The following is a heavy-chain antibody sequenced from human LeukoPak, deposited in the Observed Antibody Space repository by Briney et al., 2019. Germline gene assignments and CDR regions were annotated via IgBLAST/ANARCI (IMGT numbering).Heavy chain of an antibody. CDR3: AKVVGYCSSTSCPNHYYYYGMDV. CDR1: GFTFSSYA. V-gene: IGHV3-23*01. Sequence: GGSLRLSCAASGFTFSSYAMSWVRQAPGKGLEWVSAISGSGGSTYYADSVKGRFTISRDNSKNTLYLQMNSLRAEDTAVYYCAKVVGYCSSTSCPNHYYYYGMDVWGQGTTVTVSS. D-gene: IGHD2-2*01. J-gene: IGHJ6*02. CDR2: ISGSGGST.